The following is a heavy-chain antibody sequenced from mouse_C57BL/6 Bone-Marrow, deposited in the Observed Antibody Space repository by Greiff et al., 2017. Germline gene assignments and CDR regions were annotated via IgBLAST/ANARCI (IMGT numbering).Heavy chain of an antibody. CDR3: ARPSTRRFAY. CDR2: ITSDGGST. V-gene: IGHV5-2*01. J-gene: IGHJ3*01. Sequence: EVKLMESGGGLVQPGESLKLSCESNEYEFPSHDMSWVRKTPEKRLELVAAITSDGGSTYYPATMERRFIISRDNTKNTLYLQMSSLRAEDTALYYCARPSTRRFAYWGQGTLVTVSA. D-gene: IGHD2-1*01. CDR1: EYEFPSHD.